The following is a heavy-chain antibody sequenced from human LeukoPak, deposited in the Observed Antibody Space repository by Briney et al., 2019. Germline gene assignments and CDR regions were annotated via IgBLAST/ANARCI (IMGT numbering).Heavy chain of an antibody. CDR3: ARFAAGGSYYYYMDV. V-gene: IGHV3-48*01. Sequence: GGSLRLSCAASGFTFSSYTMNWVRQPPGKGLEWVSNIGTSSTTIYYADSVKGRLTISRDNAKNSLYLQMNSLRADDTAVYYCARFAAGGSYYYYMDVWGKGTTVTVSS. D-gene: IGHD6-25*01. CDR1: GFTFSSYT. CDR2: IGTSSTTI. J-gene: IGHJ6*03.